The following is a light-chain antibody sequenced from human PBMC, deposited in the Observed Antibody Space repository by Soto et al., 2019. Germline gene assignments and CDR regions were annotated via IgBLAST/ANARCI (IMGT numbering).Light chain of an antibody. CDR3: QQANSFPWT. J-gene: IGKJ1*01. Sequence: DIQMTQAPASVSASVGDRVTITCRASQGISHWLAWYQQKPGNAPKPLIYEASSLERGVPARFSGSGSGTDFTLTISSLPPEEFATYYCQQANSFPWTFGQGTKV. V-gene: IGKV1-12*02. CDR2: EAS. CDR1: QGISHW.